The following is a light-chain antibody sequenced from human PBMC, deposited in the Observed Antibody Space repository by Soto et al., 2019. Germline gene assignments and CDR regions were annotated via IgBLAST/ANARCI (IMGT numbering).Light chain of an antibody. CDR3: QHYNIYSEA. Sequence: DIQMTQSPSTLSASVGDRVTITCRASQSITSWVAWYQQKPGKAPNLLIYKASSLESGVPSRFSGSGSGTDFALTISSLQPDDFATYYCQHYNIYSEAFGQGTKVDIK. V-gene: IGKV1-5*03. CDR2: KAS. CDR1: QSITSW. J-gene: IGKJ1*01.